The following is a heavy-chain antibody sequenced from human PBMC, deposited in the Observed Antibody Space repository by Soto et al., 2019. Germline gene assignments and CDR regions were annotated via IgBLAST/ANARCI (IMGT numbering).Heavy chain of an antibody. CDR3: EKGTTVFGAVISLDYYYGVYV. CDR2: ISGSGAGT. V-gene: IGHV3-23*01. J-gene: IGHJ6*02. Sequence: GGSLRLSCTASGFTFSSSAMSWVRQAPGRGLEWVSGISGSGAGTYYADSVKGRFTISRDNSKKTMYLQMSGLRAEDAAVYYCEKGTTVFGAVISLDYYYGVYVWGQGTPVTVS. CDR1: GFTFSSSA. D-gene: IGHD3-3*01.